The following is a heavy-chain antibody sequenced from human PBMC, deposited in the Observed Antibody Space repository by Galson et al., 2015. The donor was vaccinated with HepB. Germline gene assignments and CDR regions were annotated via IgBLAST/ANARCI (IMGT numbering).Heavy chain of an antibody. CDR3: ARDRHYDILGGSDY. CDR2: ISYDGSNK. Sequence: SLRLSCAASGFTFSSYAMHWVRQAPGKGLEWVAVISYDGSNKYYADSVKGRFTISRDNSKNTLYLQMNSLRAEDTAVYYCARDRHYDILGGSDYWGQGTLVTVSS. D-gene: IGHD3-9*01. CDR1: GFTFSSYA. V-gene: IGHV3-30-3*01. J-gene: IGHJ4*02.